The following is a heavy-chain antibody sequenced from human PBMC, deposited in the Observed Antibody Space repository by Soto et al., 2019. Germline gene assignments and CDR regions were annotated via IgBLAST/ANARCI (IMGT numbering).Heavy chain of an antibody. V-gene: IGHV4-59*08. CDR2: IYYSGST. J-gene: IGHJ4*02. CDR1: GCSISSYY. D-gene: IGHD2-2*03. Sequence: PSETLSLTCTVSGCSISSYYWSWIRQPPGKGLEWIGYIYYSGSTNYNPSLKSRVTISVDTSKNQFSLKLSSVTAADTAVYYCARMDIVVVPAAQYYFDYWGQGTLVTVSS. CDR3: ARMDIVVVPAAQYYFDY.